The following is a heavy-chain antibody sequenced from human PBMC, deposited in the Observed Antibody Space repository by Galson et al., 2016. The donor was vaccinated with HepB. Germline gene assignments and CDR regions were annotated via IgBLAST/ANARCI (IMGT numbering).Heavy chain of an antibody. CDR1: GFTFSDYY. V-gene: IGHV3-11*04. Sequence: SLRLSCAASGFTFSDYYMSWVRQPPGKGLESIAYIDSSRTITYYADSVKGRFTISRDNSKNTLYLQMNNLRAEDTAVYYCSREIFATRTISYRCDPWGQGTLVIVSS. D-gene: IGHD3-16*02. J-gene: IGHJ5*02. CDR3: SREIFATRTISYRCDP. CDR2: IDSSRTIT.